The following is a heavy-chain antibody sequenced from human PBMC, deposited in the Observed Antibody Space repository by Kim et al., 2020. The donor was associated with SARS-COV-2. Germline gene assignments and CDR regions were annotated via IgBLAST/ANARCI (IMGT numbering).Heavy chain of an antibody. J-gene: IGHJ6*02. CDR3: ARDSASSRYGMDV. CDR1: GFTFSSYS. V-gene: IGHV3-48*01. CDR2: ISSSSTI. D-gene: IGHD6-13*01. Sequence: GGSLRLSCAASGFTFSSYSMNWVRQAPGKGLEWVSYISSSSTIYYADSVKGRFTISRDNAKNPLYLQMNSLRAEDTAVYYCARDSASSRYGMDVWGEGTT.